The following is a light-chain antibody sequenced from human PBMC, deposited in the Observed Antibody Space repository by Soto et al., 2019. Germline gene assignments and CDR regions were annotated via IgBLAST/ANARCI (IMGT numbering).Light chain of an antibody. Sequence: KCPAHLAAWIGKEGTIAWRASQSISNYLAWYQQKPGKAPKILIYKASILECGVQSRYSGSVCGPHFSLTVISIQPYCFPTDHFLQYSTGSPKTLSPGTKVDIK. CDR2: KAS. CDR3: LQYSTGSPKT. J-gene: IGKJ1*01. CDR1: QSISNY. V-gene: IGKV1-5*03.